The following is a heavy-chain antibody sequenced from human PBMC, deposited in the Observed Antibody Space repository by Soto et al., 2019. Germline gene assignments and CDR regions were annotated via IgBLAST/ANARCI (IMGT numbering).Heavy chain of an antibody. D-gene: IGHD3-22*01. CDR3: AKSLYYYDSSPLDH. V-gene: IGHV3-43D*04. Sequence: GGSLRLSCAAAGFDFEDYAMHWVRQVPGKGLEWVSLTNSDGTDSYYMDSVKGRFTISRDNAKSTLYLQMDRLRPEDTALYFCAKSLYYYDSSPLDHWGQGTLVTVSA. CDR2: TNSDGTDS. J-gene: IGHJ4*02. CDR1: GFDFEDYA.